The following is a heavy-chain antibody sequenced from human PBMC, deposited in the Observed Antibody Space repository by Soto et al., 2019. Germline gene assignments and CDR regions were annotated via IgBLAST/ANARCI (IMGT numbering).Heavy chain of an antibody. CDR3: ARASGQSRDNGMDA. CDR2: IDPRSYTI. V-gene: IGHV3-48*01. Sequence: EAQVVESGGGLVRPGGSLRLSCTASGFIFSNYAMNWVRQAPGKGLEWVAFIDPRSYTIYYADSVKGRFTVSRDNGKNLLYLEMNSLRADDTALYYCARASGQSRDNGMDAWGQGTTVTVSS. D-gene: IGHD3-10*01. J-gene: IGHJ6*02. CDR1: GFIFSNYA.